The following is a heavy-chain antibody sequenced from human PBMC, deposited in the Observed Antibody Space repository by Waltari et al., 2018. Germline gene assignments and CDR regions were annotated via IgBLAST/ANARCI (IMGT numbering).Heavy chain of an antibody. J-gene: IGHJ4*02. CDR2: ISYDGNHK. V-gene: IGHV3-30-3*01. CDR3: ARDRDYFDY. CDR1: GFTFSSYG. Sequence: QVQLVESGGGVVQPGRSLRLSCAASGFTFSSYGMHWVRQAPGKGWEWVALISYDGNHKFYADSVKGRFTISRDNSQNTLYLQMDSLRTDDAAVYYCARDRDYFDYWGQGTLVTVSS.